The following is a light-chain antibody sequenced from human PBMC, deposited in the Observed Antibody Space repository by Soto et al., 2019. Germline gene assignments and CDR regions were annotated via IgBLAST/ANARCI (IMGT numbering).Light chain of an antibody. J-gene: IGLJ3*02. Sequence: QSVLTQPASVSGSPGQSITISCTGTSSDIGAYNYVSWYQQHPGKAPKLMIYEVSNRPSGLSNRFSCSKSGNTASLTISGLQAEDEADYYCSSKTSTTTVVFGGGTKVTVL. CDR1: SSDIGAYNY. V-gene: IGLV2-14*01. CDR2: EVS. CDR3: SSKTSTTTVV.